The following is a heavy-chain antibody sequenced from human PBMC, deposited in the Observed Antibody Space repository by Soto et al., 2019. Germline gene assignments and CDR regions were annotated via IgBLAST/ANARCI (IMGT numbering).Heavy chain of an antibody. J-gene: IGHJ3*02. V-gene: IGHV3-15*07. D-gene: IGHD1-26*01. CDR1: GFTFSNAW. CDR2: IKSKTDGGTK. Sequence: EVQLVESGGGLVKPGGSLRLSCAASGFTFSNAWMNWVRQAPGKGLEWVGRIKSKTDGGTKDYAAPVKGRFTISRDDSKNTLYLQMSSLKAGDTAVYDCTTDHSGSYLGDAFDILGQGTMVTGSS. CDR3: TTDHSGSYLGDAFDI.